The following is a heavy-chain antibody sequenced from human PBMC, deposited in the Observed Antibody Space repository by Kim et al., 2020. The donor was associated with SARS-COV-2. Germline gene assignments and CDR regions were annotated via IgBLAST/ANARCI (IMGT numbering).Heavy chain of an antibody. CDR3: ARHAARGHGSWFDP. CDR1: GGSISSSSYY. D-gene: IGHD2-15*01. V-gene: IGHV4-39*01. CDR2: IYYSGST. J-gene: IGHJ5*02. Sequence: SETLSLTCTVSGGSISSSSYYWGWIRQPPGKGLEWIGSIYYSGSTYYNPSLKSRVTTSDDTSKNQFSLKLSSVTAADTAVYYCARHAARGHGSWFDPWGQGTLVTVSS.